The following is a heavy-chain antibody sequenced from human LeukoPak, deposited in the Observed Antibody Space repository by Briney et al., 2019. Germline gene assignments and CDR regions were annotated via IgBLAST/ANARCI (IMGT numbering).Heavy chain of an antibody. J-gene: IGHJ5*02. V-gene: IGHV1-2*02. CDR2: INPNSGGT. Sequence: ASVKVSCKASGYTFTGYYMHWVRQAPGQGLEWMGWINPNSGGTNYAQKFQGRVTMTSDTSISTAYMELSRLRSDDTAVYYCARHFRAAMVSDWFDPWGQGTLVTVSS. D-gene: IGHD5-18*01. CDR3: ARHFRAAMVSDWFDP. CDR1: GYTFTGYY.